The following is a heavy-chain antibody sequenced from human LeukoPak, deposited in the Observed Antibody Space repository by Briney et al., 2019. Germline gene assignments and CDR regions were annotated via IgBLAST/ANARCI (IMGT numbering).Heavy chain of an antibody. CDR3: ARVVLPDNWNPRYYFDY. J-gene: IGHJ4*02. D-gene: IGHD1-20*01. CDR2: IIPIFGTA. Sequence: GASVKVSCKASGGTFSSYAISWVRQAPGQGLEWMGGIIPIFGTANYAQKFQGRVTITADKSTSTAYMELSSLRSEDTAVYYCARVVLPDNWNPRYYFDYWGQGTLVTVSS. V-gene: IGHV1-69*06. CDR1: GGTFSSYA.